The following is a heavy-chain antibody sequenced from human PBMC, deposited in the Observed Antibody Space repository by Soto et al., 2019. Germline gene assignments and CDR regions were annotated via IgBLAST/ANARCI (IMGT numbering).Heavy chain of an antibody. Sequence: QVPLVESGGGVVQPGRSLRLSCAASGFTFSNYIMHWARQAPGKGLEWVAIILHDGNNKYYADSVKGRFTISRDNSKNTLYLQMNSLRTEDTAIYYCARDDEGGSYCDLGYWGQGTLVTVSS. D-gene: IGHD3-10*01. CDR3: ARDDEGGSYCDLGY. CDR2: ILHDGNNK. CDR1: GFTFSNYI. J-gene: IGHJ4*02. V-gene: IGHV3-30-3*01.